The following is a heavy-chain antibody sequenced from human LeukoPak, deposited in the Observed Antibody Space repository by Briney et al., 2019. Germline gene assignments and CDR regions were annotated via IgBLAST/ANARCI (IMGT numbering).Heavy chain of an antibody. CDR1: GFTFSSYW. CDR2: INHNGNVN. Sequence: GGSLRLSCAASGFTFSSYWMNWARQAPGKGLEWVASINHNGNVNYYVDSVKGRFTISRDNAKNSLYLQMSNLRAEATAVYFCARGGGLDVWGQGATVTVSS. D-gene: IGHD3-16*01. CDR3: ARGGGLDV. J-gene: IGHJ6*02. V-gene: IGHV3-7*03.